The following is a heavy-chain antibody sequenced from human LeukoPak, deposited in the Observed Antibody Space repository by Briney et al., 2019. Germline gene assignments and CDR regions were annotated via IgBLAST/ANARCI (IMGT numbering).Heavy chain of an antibody. CDR3: ARGPNYDILTGYSPTRGAFDI. Sequence: SETLSLTCTVSGGSISSYYWSWIRQPAGKGLEWIGRIYTSGSTNYNPSLKSRVTTSVDTSKNQFSLKLSSVTAADTAVYYCARGPNYDILTGYSPTRGAFDIWGQGTMVTVSS. D-gene: IGHD3-9*01. V-gene: IGHV4-4*07. CDR2: IYTSGST. J-gene: IGHJ3*02. CDR1: GGSISSYY.